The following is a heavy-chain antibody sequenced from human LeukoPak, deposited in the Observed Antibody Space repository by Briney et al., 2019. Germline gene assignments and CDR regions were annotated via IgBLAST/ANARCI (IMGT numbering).Heavy chain of an antibody. Sequence: ASVKVSCKASGYTFTTYYMHWVRQAPGQGLEWMGIITPSGGSTSYAQKFQGRVTMTRDTSTSTVYMELSSLRSEDTAVYYCARDGEVASSYGYYYYYMDVWGKGTMVTVSS. CDR1: GYTFTTYY. CDR2: ITPSGGST. CDR3: ARDGEVASSYGYYYYYMDV. J-gene: IGHJ6*03. D-gene: IGHD5-18*01. V-gene: IGHV1-46*01.